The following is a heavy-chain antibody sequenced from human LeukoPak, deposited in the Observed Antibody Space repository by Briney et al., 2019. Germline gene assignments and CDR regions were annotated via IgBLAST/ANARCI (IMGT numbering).Heavy chain of an antibody. J-gene: IGHJ4*02. CDR2: ISWDGGST. Sequence: PGGSLRLSCAASGFTFDDYAMHWVRHAPGKGLEWVSLISWDGGSTCYADSVKGRFTISRDNSKNSLYLQMNSLRPEDTALYYCAKDIRGSTSWYGLDYWGQGTLVTVSS. V-gene: IGHV3-43D*03. CDR1: GFTFDDYA. CDR3: AKDIRGSTSWYGLDY. D-gene: IGHD6-13*01.